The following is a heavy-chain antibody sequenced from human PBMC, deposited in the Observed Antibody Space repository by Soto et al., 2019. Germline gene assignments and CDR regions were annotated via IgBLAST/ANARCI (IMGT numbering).Heavy chain of an antibody. J-gene: IGHJ4*02. CDR2: ISYDGSEK. V-gene: IGHV3-30*18. D-gene: IGHD1-1*01. CDR1: GFTFSSSG. CDR3: AKDRTYNWAFDY. Sequence: QVQLVESGGGVVQPGRSLRLSCAVSGFTFSSSGMHWVRQAPGKGLEWVAVISYDGSEKYYADSVKGRFTISRDNSENTLYLQMTSLRAEDTAVYYCAKDRTYNWAFDYWGQGALVTVSS.